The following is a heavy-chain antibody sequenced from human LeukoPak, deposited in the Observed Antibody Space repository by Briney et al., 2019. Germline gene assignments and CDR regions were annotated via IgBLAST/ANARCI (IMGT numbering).Heavy chain of an antibody. CDR2: ISSSDTTK. D-gene: IGHD6-13*01. J-gene: IGHJ3*02. Sequence: GGSLRLSCAASGSTLNDYYMSWIRPAPGKGLEWVSCISSSDTTKYYADSVKGRFTIYRDNAKKSMYLQMNSLRAEDTAVYYCARVRSRNWYDAFDIWGQGTMVTVSS. V-gene: IGHV3-11*04. CDR3: ARVRSRNWYDAFDI. CDR1: GSTLNDYY.